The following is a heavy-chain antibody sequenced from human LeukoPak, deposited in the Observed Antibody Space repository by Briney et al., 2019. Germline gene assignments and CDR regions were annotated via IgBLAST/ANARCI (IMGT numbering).Heavy chain of an antibody. CDR1: GFTFSNYA. J-gene: IGHJ4*02. Sequence: QSGGSLRLSCAASGFTFSNYALNWVRQAPGKGLEWVAIIYYDGNNKYYADSVKGRFTISRDNSKNTLYLQMNSLRGEDTAVYYCARVGEGSGTYSDYWGQGTLVTVSS. D-gene: IGHD3-10*01. CDR2: IYYDGNNK. V-gene: IGHV3-30-3*01. CDR3: ARVGEGSGTYSDY.